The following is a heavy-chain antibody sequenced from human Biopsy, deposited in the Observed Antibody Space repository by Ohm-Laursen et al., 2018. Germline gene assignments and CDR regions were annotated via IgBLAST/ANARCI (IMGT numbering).Heavy chain of an antibody. D-gene: IGHD3-9*01. CDR3: APQTPRDPAILTGGYHYDIAV. CDR1: GGTFTNHA. V-gene: IGHV1-8*02. CDR2: TIPSSGKT. Sequence: ASVKVSCKASGGTFTNHAVGWVRQAPGQGFEWMGWTIPSSGKTGYAQRFQGRVTLTMNTSISTAYMELSSLRSEDTAIYYCAPQTPRDPAILTGGYHYDIAVWGQGTTVTVSS. J-gene: IGHJ6*02.